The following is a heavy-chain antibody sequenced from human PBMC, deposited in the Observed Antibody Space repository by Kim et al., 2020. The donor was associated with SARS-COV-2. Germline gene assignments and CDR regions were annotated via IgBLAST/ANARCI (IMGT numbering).Heavy chain of an antibody. J-gene: IGHJ4*02. V-gene: IGHV4-34*01. CDR1: GGSFSGYY. CDR3: ARGLALRGISLDY. CDR2: INHSGST. Sequence: SETLSLTCAVYGGSFSGYYWSWIRQPPGKGLEWIGEINHSGSTNYNPSLKSRVTISVDTSKNQFSLKLSSVTAADTAVYYCARGLALRGISLDYWGQGTLVTVSS. D-gene: IGHD1-20*01.